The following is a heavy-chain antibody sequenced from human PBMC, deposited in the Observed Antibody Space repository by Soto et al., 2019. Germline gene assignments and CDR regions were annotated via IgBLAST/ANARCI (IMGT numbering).Heavy chain of an antibody. CDR3: ANSGEYSSGWYRGYLDD. CDR2: ISYDGSKK. D-gene: IGHD6-19*01. J-gene: IGHJ4*02. V-gene: IGHV3-30*18. Sequence: PGGSLRLSCAASGFTFSTYGMHWVRQAPGKGLEWVAVISYDGSKKNYADSVKGRFTISRDNSKNTLYLQMNSLRAEDTAVYYCANSGEYSSGWYRGYLDDWGQGTLVTVSS. CDR1: GFTFSTYG.